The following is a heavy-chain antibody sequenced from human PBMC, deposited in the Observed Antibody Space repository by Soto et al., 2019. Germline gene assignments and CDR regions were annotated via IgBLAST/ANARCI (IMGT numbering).Heavy chain of an antibody. CDR3: ARSYYYGSGSYPYFDY. CDR1: GGSISSGGYS. D-gene: IGHD3-10*01. V-gene: IGHV4-30-2*01. CDR2: IYHSGST. Sequence: QLQLQESGSGLVKPSQTLSLTCAVSGGSISSGGYSWSWIQQPPGKGLEWIGYIYHSGSTYYNPSLKSRVTISVDRSKNQFSLKLSSVTAADTAVYYCARSYYYGSGSYPYFDYWGQGTLVTVSS. J-gene: IGHJ4*02.